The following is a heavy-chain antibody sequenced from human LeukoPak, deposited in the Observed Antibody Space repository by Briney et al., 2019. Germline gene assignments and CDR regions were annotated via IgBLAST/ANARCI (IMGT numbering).Heavy chain of an antibody. V-gene: IGHV3-30*02. D-gene: IGHD5-18*01. Sequence: GGSLRLSCAASGFTFSTYAMNWVRQAPGKGLEWVAFIRYDGSNKYYADSVKGRFTISRDNSKNTLYLQMNSLRAEDTAVYYCAKDVNSYAKSGFDYWGQGTLVTVSS. CDR1: GFTFSTYA. CDR2: IRYDGSNK. J-gene: IGHJ4*02. CDR3: AKDVNSYAKSGFDY.